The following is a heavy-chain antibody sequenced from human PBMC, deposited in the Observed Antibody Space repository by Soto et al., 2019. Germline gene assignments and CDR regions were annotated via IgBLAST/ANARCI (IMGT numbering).Heavy chain of an antibody. CDR3: AKGREESCSPFDY. D-gene: IGHD3-10*02. CDR1: GFTFDDYA. J-gene: IGHJ4*02. CDR2: ISWNSGSI. V-gene: IGHV3-9*01. Sequence: EVQLVESGGGLVQPGRSLRLSCAASGFTFDDYAMHWVRQAPGKGLEWVSGISWNSGSIGYADSVKGRFTISRDNAKHSLYLQMNSLRAEDTALYYCAKGREESCSPFDYWGQGTLVTVSS.